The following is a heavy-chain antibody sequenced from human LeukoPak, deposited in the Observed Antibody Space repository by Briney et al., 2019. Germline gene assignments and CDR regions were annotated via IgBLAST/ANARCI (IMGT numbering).Heavy chain of an antibody. V-gene: IGHV3-66*01. Sequence: GGSLRLSCAASGFTVSSNYMSWVRQAPGKGLEWVSVIYSGGSTYYADSVKGRFTISRDNSKNTLYLQMNSLRAEDTAVYYCATIVGATRRFDYWGQGTLVTVSS. CDR3: ATIVGATRRFDY. CDR1: GFTVSSNY. CDR2: IYSGGST. J-gene: IGHJ4*02. D-gene: IGHD1-26*01.